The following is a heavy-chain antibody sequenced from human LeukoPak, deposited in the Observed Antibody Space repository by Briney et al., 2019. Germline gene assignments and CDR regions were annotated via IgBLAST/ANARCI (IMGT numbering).Heavy chain of an antibody. D-gene: IGHD6-19*01. CDR1: GGTFSSYA. V-gene: IGHV1-69*04. CDR3: ARQAVAVYYFDY. Sequence: SVKVSCKASGGTFSSYAISWVRQAPGQGLEWMGRIIPILGIANYAQKFQGRVTITADKSTSTAYMELSSLRSEDTAVYYCARQAVAVYYFDYWGQETLVTVSS. CDR2: IIPILGIA. J-gene: IGHJ4*02.